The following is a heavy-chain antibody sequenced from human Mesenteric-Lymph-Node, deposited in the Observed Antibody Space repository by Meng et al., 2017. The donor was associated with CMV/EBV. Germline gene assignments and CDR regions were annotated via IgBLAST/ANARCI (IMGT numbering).Heavy chain of an antibody. V-gene: IGHV3-74*01. D-gene: IGHD6-6*01. CDR3: ARETIAVREYHYGMDV. CDR2: INIDRSAT. CDR1: GFTFRSHW. Sequence: GGSLRLSCTASGFTFRSHWMHWVRQVPGQGLVWVSRINIDRSATTYADSVKGRFTISRDNAKNSLYLQMNSVRAEDTALYYCARETIAVREYHYGMDVWGQGTTVTVSS. J-gene: IGHJ6*02.